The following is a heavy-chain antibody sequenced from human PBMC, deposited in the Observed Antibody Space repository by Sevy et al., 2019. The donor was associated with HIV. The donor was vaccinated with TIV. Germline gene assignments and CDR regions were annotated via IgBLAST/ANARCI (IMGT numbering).Heavy chain of an antibody. Sequence: GGSLRLSCAASGFTFSNAWMSWVRQAPGKGLEWVGRIKSKTDGGTTDYAAPVKGRFTISRDDSKNTLYLQMNSLKTEDTAVYYCTTGMLTMIVVNDAFDIWGQGTMVTVSS. CDR2: IKSKTDGGTT. CDR1: GFTFSNAW. CDR3: TTGMLTMIVVNDAFDI. J-gene: IGHJ3*02. V-gene: IGHV3-15*01. D-gene: IGHD3-22*01.